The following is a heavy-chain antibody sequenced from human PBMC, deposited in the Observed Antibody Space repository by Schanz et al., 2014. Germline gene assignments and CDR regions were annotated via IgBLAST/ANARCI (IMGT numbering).Heavy chain of an antibody. J-gene: IGHJ3*02. D-gene: IGHD7-27*01. CDR1: GFTFSIYG. CDR3: ARENLNWEAFDI. CDR2: ISRDGTTS. V-gene: IGHV3-11*01. Sequence: VQLVESGGGLIQPGGSLRLSCAASGFTFSIYGMSWIRQAPGKGLEWLSYISRDGTTSYYADSVKGRFTISRDNAKNSLYLEMTSLRGEDTAVYYCARENLNWEAFDIWGQGTVVTVSS.